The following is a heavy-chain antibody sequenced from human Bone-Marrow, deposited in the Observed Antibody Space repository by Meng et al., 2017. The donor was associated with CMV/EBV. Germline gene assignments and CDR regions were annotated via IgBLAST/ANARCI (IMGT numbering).Heavy chain of an antibody. D-gene: IGHD6-13*01. CDR2: IIPILGIA. CDR3: ARGARISEGQQLDCNWFDS. CDR1: GGTFSSYA. J-gene: IGHJ5*01. Sequence: SVKVSCKASGGTFSSYAISWVRQAPGQGLEWMGGIIPILGIANYAQKFQGRVTITADKSTSTAYMELSSLRSEDTAVYYCARGARISEGQQLDCNWFDSWGQGTLVTVSS. V-gene: IGHV1-69*10.